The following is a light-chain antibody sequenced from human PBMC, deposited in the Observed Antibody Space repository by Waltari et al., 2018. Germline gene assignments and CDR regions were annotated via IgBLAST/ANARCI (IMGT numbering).Light chain of an antibody. CDR2: WAS. J-gene: IGKJ2*01. Sequence: DIVMTQSPDSLAVSLGARATIDCKSNQTVLYSSNNKDYLALYQQKPGQPPKLVFYWASTRESGVPDGFSASGSGTDFTLTISSLQAEDVAVYYCQQYYSSPYTFGQGTKLEIK. CDR3: QQYYSSPYT. CDR1: QTVLYSSNNKDY. V-gene: IGKV4-1*01.